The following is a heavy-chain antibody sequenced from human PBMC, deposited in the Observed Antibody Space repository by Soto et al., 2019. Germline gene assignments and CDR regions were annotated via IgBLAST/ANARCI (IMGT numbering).Heavy chain of an antibody. J-gene: IGHJ6*02. D-gene: IGHD2-2*01. CDR3: ARDLGAPGRGSAVGYYYHYGMDV. CDR1: GFTFSSYW. CDR2: IKEDGSEK. Sequence: VLLLESGGGSVQPGGSLRLSCAASGFTFSSYWMNWVRQAPGKGLEWVANIKEDGSEKYYVDSVKGRFTISRDNAKNSLYRQMNSLRGEDTAVYYCARDLGAPGRGSAVGYYYHYGMDVWGQGTTVTVSS. V-gene: IGHV3-7*05.